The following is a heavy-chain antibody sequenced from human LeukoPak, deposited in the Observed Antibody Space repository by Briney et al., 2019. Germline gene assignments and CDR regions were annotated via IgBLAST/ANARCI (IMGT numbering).Heavy chain of an antibody. Sequence: PGGSLRLSCAASGFTFSSYAMSWVRQAPGKGLEWVSAISGSGGSTYYADSVKGRFTISRDNSKNTLYLQMNSLRAEDTAVYYCAKAGPSKYCSSTSCYGTDIWGQGTMVTVSS. V-gene: IGHV3-23*01. CDR3: AKAGPSKYCSSTSCYGTDI. CDR1: GFTFSSYA. J-gene: IGHJ3*02. CDR2: ISGSGGST. D-gene: IGHD2-2*01.